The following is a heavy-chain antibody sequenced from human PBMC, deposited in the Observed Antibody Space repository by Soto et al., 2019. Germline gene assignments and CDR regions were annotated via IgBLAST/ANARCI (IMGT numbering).Heavy chain of an antibody. CDR1: GGSISSGGYY. V-gene: IGHV4-31*03. CDR2: IYYSGST. D-gene: IGHD1-7*01. Sequence: QVQLQESGPGLVKPSQTLSLTCTVSGGSISSGGYYWSWIRQHPGKGLEWIGYIYYSGSTYYNPSLKRRVTISVDTSKNQFSLKLSSVTAADTAVYYCSRELDWNYFNAFDIWGQGTMVTVSS. J-gene: IGHJ3*02. CDR3: SRELDWNYFNAFDI.